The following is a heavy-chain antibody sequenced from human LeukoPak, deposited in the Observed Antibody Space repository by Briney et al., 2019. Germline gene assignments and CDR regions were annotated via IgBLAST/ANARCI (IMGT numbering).Heavy chain of an antibody. J-gene: IGHJ4*02. CDR3: ARSILPAANAIDY. V-gene: IGHV3-11*04. CDR2: MSSSGSTI. CDR1: GFTFSDYY. D-gene: IGHD2-2*01. Sequence: GGSLRLFCAAPGFTFSDYYMNWIRQAPGKGLEWISYMSSSGSTISYADSVTGRFTVSRDNAKNSLYLQMNSLRAEDTAVYYCARSILPAANAIDYWGQGTLLTVSS.